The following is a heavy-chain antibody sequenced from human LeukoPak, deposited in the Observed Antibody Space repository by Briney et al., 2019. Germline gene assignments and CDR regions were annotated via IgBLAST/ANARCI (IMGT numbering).Heavy chain of an antibody. J-gene: IGHJ6*02. CDR2: INPKTGDT. CDR1: GYTFTGQY. V-gene: IGHV1-2*02. CDR3: ARGYYGMDV. Sequence: GASVKVSCKASGYTFTGQYLYWARQTPGQGLEWMGWINPKTGDTDSAQNFQGRVTMTRDMSITTVYMELSSLTSDDTAVYYCARGYYGMDVWGQGTTVTVSS.